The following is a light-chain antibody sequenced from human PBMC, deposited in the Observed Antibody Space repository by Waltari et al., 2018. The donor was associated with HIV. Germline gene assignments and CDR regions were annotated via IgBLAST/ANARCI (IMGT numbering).Light chain of an antibody. V-gene: IGLV2-11*01. CDR1: SHDVGGYQY. CDR3: SSYAGSYTWL. Sequence: QSALTQPRSVSGSPGQSVTISCTGTSHDVGGYQYVSWYHKHPGKAPKLIIFDVTQRPSGVPDRFSGSKSGNTASLTISGLQAADEADFYCSSYAGSYTWLFGGGTKVTVL. CDR2: DVT. J-gene: IGLJ3*02.